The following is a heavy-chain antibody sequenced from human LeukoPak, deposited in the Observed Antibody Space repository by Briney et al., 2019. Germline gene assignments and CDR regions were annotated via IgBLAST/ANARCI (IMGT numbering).Heavy chain of an antibody. V-gene: IGHV4-39*01. CDR1: GGSISSSYYY. Sequence: PSETLSLTCTVSGGSISSSYYYWGWIRQPPGKGLEWIGSIYYSGSTYHNPSFKSRVTISVDTSKNQFSLKLRSVTAADTAVYCARHFGTWGQGTLVTVSS. D-gene: IGHD3/OR15-3a*01. CDR2: IYYSGST. J-gene: IGHJ4*02. CDR3: ARHFGT.